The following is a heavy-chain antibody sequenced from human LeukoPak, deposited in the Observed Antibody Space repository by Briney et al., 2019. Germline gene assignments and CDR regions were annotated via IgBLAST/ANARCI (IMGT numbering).Heavy chain of an antibody. J-gene: IGHJ5*02. CDR1: GGSISTYY. CDR2: IYNSGST. D-gene: IGHD6-13*01. CDR3: AKAVAAAGRFGFDP. Sequence: PSETLSLTCTVSGGSISTYYWSWIRQPPGKGLEWIGYIYNSGSTNHNPSLQSRVTISVDTSKNQFSLKLTSVTAADTAVYYCAKAVAAAGRFGFDPWGQGTLVTVSS. V-gene: IGHV4-59*01.